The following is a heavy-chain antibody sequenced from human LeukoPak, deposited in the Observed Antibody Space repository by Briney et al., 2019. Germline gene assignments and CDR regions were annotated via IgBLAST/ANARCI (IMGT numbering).Heavy chain of an antibody. Sequence: IPSETLSLTCAVYGGSFRGYYWIWIPQPPGKGLEWIGEINHSGSTNYNPSLKSRVTIAVDTPKNQFSLKLSSVTAADTAVYYCARYDIVATNWFDPWGQETLVTVSS. CDR3: ARYDIVATNWFDP. J-gene: IGHJ5*02. CDR1: GGSFRGYY. CDR2: INHSGST. D-gene: IGHD5-12*01. V-gene: IGHV4-34*01.